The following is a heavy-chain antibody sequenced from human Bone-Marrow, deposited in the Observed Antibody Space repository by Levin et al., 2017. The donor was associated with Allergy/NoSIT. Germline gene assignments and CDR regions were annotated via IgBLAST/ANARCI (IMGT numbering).Heavy chain of an antibody. J-gene: IGHJ4*02. Sequence: GSLRLSCIVSGDSIRSNNFFWGWIRQPPGKGLQWIGYVYYGGTTFFNPSLESRVSMSVDTSNNHFSLKLKSVTAADTAVYYCARGRDGYKSHFDYWGQGTLVSVSS. CDR2: VYYGGTT. V-gene: IGHV4-39*07. D-gene: IGHD5-24*01. CDR3: ARGRDGYKSHFDY. CDR1: GDSIRSNNFF.